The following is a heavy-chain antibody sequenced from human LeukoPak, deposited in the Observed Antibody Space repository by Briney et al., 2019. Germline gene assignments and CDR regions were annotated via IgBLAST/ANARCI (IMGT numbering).Heavy chain of an antibody. CDR1: GFIFSRYA. V-gene: IGHV3-23*01. Sequence: GGSLRLSCAASGFIFSRYAVGWVRQASGKGLEWVSVISGNGGSTYYADSVKGRFTISRDNSRNTLYLQMNGLRGEDTAVYFCAREAPGYFDYWGLGALVTVSS. CDR2: ISGNGGST. D-gene: IGHD2-2*01. J-gene: IGHJ4*02. CDR3: AREAPGYFDY.